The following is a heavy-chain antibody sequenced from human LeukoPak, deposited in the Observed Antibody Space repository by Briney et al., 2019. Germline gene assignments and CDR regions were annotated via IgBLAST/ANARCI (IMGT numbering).Heavy chain of an antibody. CDR2: IIPILAIA. J-gene: IGHJ4*02. Sequence: AVXXSFTASGGTFSXYXISWGXXAXXEGGXWVGRIIPILAIANYAQKFQRRVTITADRSTSTSYMELSSLRSEDTAVYYCARDGEQPYYFDYWGQGTLVTVSS. D-gene: IGHD1-26*01. CDR1: GGTFSXYX. CDR3: ARDGEQPYYFDY. V-gene: IGHV1-69*04.